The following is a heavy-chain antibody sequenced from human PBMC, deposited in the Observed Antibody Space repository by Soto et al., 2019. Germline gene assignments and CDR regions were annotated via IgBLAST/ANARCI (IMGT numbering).Heavy chain of an antibody. CDR3: ARIFGNKNWNYYSYMDV. J-gene: IGHJ6*03. CDR2: IYYSGST. D-gene: IGHD1-1*01. CDR1: GGSSSSYY. Sequence: SETRSLTCSVAGGSSSSYYWSWIRQPPGKGLEWIWYIYYSGSTNYNPSLKSPVTISVDTSKNQFSLKLSSVTAADTAVYYCARIFGNKNWNYYSYMDVWGNGTTVPVSS. V-gene: IGHV4-59*01.